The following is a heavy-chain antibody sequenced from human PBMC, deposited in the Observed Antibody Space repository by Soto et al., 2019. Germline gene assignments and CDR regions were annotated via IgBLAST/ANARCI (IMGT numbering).Heavy chain of an antibody. J-gene: IGHJ4*02. CDR3: ASFEGYDSSGYANPNDY. CDR1: GGSISSSNW. CDR2: IYHSGST. V-gene: IGHV4-4*02. D-gene: IGHD3-22*01. Sequence: QVQLQESGPGLVKPSGTLSLTCAVSGGSISSSNWWSWVRQPPGKGLEWIGEIYHSGSTNYNPSLKGRVTISVDKSKNQFSLKLSSVTAADTAVYYCASFEGYDSSGYANPNDYWGQGTLVTVSS.